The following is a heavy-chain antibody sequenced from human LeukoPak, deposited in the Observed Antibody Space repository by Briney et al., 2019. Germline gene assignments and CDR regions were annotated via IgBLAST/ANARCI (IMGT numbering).Heavy chain of an antibody. V-gene: IGHV3-21*01. Sequence: PGGSLRLSCAASGFTFSSYSMNWVRQAPGKGLEWVSSISSSSSYIYYADSVKGRFTISRDNAKNSLYLQMNSLRAEDTAVYHCARGGYCSSTSCPYPFDYWGQGTLVTVSS. CDR2: ISSSSSYI. CDR3: ARGGYCSSTSCPYPFDY. J-gene: IGHJ4*02. D-gene: IGHD2-2*01. CDR1: GFTFSSYS.